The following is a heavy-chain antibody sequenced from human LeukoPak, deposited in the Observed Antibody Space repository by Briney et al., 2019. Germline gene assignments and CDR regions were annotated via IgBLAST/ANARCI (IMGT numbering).Heavy chain of an antibody. CDR2: ISGSGGST. CDR3: AKVGLSIVVVPAAPDY. J-gene: IGHJ4*02. V-gene: IGHV3-23*01. CDR1: GFTFSSYA. Sequence: GGSLRLSCAASGFTFSSYAMSWVRQAPGKGLEWVSAISGSGGSTYYADSVKGRFTISRDNSKNTLYLQVNSLRAEDTAVYYCAKVGLSIVVVPAAPDYWGQGTLVTVSS. D-gene: IGHD2-2*01.